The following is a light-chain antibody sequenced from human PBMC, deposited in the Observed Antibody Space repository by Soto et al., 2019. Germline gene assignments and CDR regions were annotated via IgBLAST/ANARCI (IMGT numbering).Light chain of an antibody. CDR2: GAS. V-gene: IGKV3-20*01. Sequence: EIVFTHSPGSLSLSPVQISSLSCMASQSVSSSYLAWYHKKPGQAPRLLIYGASSRATGIPDRFSGSGSATDSTLTISRLEPEDFAVYYCQQYGSSPITFGQGTRLEIK. J-gene: IGKJ5*01. CDR3: QQYGSSPIT. CDR1: QSVSSSY.